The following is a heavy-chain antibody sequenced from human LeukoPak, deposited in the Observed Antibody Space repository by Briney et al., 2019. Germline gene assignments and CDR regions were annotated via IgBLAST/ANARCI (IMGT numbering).Heavy chain of an antibody. CDR1: GGSISSSSYY. Sequence: PSETMSPTWTVSGGSISSSSYYWGWIRQPPGKGLEWIGSIYYSGSTYYNPSLKSRVTISVDTSKNQFSLKLSSVTAADTAVYYCARKSGSGNDYWGQGTLVTVSS. D-gene: IGHD3-10*01. J-gene: IGHJ4*02. CDR3: ARKSGSGNDY. V-gene: IGHV4-39*01. CDR2: IYYSGST.